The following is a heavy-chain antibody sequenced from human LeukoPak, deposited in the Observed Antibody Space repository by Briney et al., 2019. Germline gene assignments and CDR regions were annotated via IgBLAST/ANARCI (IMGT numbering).Heavy chain of an antibody. Sequence: SETLSLTCTVSGGSISSYYWSWIRQPPGKGLEWLGHIYYSGSTYYNPSLRSRVTISVDTSKNQFSLKLSSVTAADTAVYYCARYRYYYDSSGYFEYYFDYWGQGTLVTVSS. D-gene: IGHD3-22*01. CDR1: GGSISSYY. J-gene: IGHJ4*02. CDR3: ARYRYYYDSSGYFEYYFDY. CDR2: IYYSGST. V-gene: IGHV4-59*01.